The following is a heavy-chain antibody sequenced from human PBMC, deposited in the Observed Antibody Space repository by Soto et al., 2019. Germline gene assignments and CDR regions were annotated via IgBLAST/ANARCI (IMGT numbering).Heavy chain of an antibody. CDR1: GFTFSSYA. CDR2: ISSNGGST. Sequence: GGSLRLSCSASGFTFSSYAMHWVRQAPGKGLEYVSAISSNGGSTYYADSVKGRFTISRDNSKNTLYLQMSSLRAEDTAVYYCVKDQGYCGGDCYSIWFDPWGQGTLVTVSS. CDR3: VKDQGYCGGDCYSIWFDP. J-gene: IGHJ5*02. D-gene: IGHD2-21*02. V-gene: IGHV3-64D*09.